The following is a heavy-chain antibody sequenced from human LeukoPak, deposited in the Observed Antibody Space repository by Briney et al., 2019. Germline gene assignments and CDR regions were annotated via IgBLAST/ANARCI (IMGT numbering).Heavy chain of an antibody. CDR3: AKSLLTMVRGVPGY. CDR1: GFTFSSYG. V-gene: IGHV3-30*18. CDR2: ISYDGSNK. D-gene: IGHD3-10*01. Sequence: GSLRLSCAASGFTFSSYGMHWVRQAPGKGLEWVAVISYDGSNKYYADSVKGRFTISRDNSKNTLYLQMNSLRAEDTAVYYCAKSLLTMVRGVPGYWGQGTLVTVSS. J-gene: IGHJ4*02.